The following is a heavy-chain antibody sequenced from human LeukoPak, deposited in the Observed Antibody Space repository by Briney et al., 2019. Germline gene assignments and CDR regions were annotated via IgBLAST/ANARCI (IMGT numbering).Heavy chain of an antibody. CDR3: ARVSDWDDAFDI. Sequence: SETLSLTCAVSVGSISSSNWWSWVRQPPGKVLERIGEIYHSGSTNYNPSLKSRVTISVDKSKNQFSLKLSSVTAADTAVYYCARVSDWDDAFDIWGQGTMVTVSS. CDR1: VGSISSSNW. D-gene: IGHD3/OR15-3a*01. J-gene: IGHJ3*02. V-gene: IGHV4-4*02. CDR2: IYHSGST.